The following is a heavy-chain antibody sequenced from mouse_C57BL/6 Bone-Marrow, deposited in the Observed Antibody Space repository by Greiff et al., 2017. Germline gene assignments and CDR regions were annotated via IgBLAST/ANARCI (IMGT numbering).Heavy chain of an antibody. CDR2: IYPGSGST. CDR3: SGRNYYCSSRPFDY. Sequence: QVQLKQPGAELVKPGASVKMSCKASGYTFTSYWITWVKQRPGQGLEWIGDIYPGSGSTNYNEKFKSKATLTVDTSSSTAYMQLSSLTSEDSAVYYCSGRNYYCSSRPFDYWGQGTTLTVSS. V-gene: IGHV1-55*01. CDR1: GYTFTSYW. J-gene: IGHJ2*01. D-gene: IGHD1-1*01.